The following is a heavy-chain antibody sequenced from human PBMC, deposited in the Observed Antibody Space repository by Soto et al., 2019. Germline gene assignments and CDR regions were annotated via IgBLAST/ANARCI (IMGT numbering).Heavy chain of an antibody. CDR3: ARAGQYSSSWNWFDP. CDR2: INPSGGST. V-gene: IGHV1-46*01. Sequence: RASGEVSCKASGYTFTSYYMHWVRQAPGQGLEWMGIINPSGGSTSYAQKFQGRVTMTRDTSTSTVYMELSSLRSEDTAVYYCARAGQYSSSWNWFDPWGQGTLVTVSS. J-gene: IGHJ5*02. CDR1: GYTFTSYY. D-gene: IGHD6-13*01.